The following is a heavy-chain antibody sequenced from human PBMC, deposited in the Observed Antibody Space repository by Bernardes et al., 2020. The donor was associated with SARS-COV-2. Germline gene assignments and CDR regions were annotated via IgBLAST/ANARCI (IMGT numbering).Heavy chain of an antibody. D-gene: IGHD4-17*01. Sequence: SVKVSCKASGFTFTSSAVQWVRQARGQRLEWIGWIVVGSGNTNYAQKFQERVTITRDMSTSTAYMELSSLRSEDTAVYYCAAVAPDYGDYGSFDYWGQGTLVTVSS. J-gene: IGHJ4*02. CDR3: AAVAPDYGDYGSFDY. CDR2: IVVGSGNT. V-gene: IGHV1-58*01. CDR1: GFTFTSSA.